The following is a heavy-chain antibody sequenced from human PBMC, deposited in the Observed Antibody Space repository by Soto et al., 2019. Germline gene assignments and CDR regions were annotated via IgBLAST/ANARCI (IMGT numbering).Heavy chain of an antibody. CDR2: ISSSSSTI. D-gene: IGHD3-22*01. V-gene: IGHV3-48*01. CDR3: ARESYYYESSGYYLNWLDP. CDR1: GFTFSSYS. Sequence: GGSLRLSCAASGFTFSSYSMNWVRQAPGKGLEWVSYISSSSSTIYYADSVKGRFTISRDNAKNSLYLQMNSLRAEDTAVYYCARESYYYESSGYYLNWLDPGGQGTLVTVSS. J-gene: IGHJ5*02.